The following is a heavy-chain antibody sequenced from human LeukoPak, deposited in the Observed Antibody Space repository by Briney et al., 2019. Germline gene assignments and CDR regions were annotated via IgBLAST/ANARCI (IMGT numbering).Heavy chain of an antibody. CDR3: TPSNTGYSYDY. CDR1: GFTFSGSA. D-gene: IGHD5-12*01. J-gene: IGHJ4*02. Sequence: GGSLRLSCAASGFTFSGSAMHWVRQASGKGLEWVGRIRNKADSYATSYAASVKGRFTISRDDSKNTAYLQMNSLKTEDTAVYYCTPSNTGYSYDYWGQGTLVTVSS. V-gene: IGHV3-73*01. CDR2: IRNKADSYAT.